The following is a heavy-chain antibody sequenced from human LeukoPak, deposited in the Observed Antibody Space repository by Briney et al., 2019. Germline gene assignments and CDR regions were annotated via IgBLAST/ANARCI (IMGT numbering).Heavy chain of an antibody. D-gene: IGHD3-16*02. CDR1: GGSIRSHY. V-gene: IGHV4-59*11. J-gene: IGHJ4*02. Sequence: PSETLSLTCTVSGGSIRSHYWSWIRQPPGKGLEWIGYIYYSGSTNYNPSLKSRVTISVDTSKNQFSLKLNSVTAADTAVYYCARSRGYDYVWGSYRAFDYWGQGTLVTVSS. CDR2: IYYSGST. CDR3: ARSRGYDYVWGSYRAFDY.